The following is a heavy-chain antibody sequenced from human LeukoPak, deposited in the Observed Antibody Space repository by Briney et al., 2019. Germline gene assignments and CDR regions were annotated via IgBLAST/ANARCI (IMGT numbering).Heavy chain of an antibody. CDR2: T. V-gene: IGHV3-30*02. Sequence: GGSLRLSCAESGFTFRSYGMHWVRQAPGKGLEWVTFTDSVKGRFTISRDNSKNTLYLQMNSLRTEDTAVYYCAKDSYYYYIDVWGKGTTVTVSS. CDR3: AKDSYYYYIDV. J-gene: IGHJ6*03. CDR1: GFTFRSYG.